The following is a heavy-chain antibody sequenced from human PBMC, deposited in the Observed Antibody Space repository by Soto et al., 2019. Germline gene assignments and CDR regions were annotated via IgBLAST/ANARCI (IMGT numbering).Heavy chain of an antibody. CDR3: ARAMASYDALDI. V-gene: IGHV3-11*01. CDR2: IRHSGDTI. J-gene: IGHJ3*02. CDR1: GFIFSDYY. D-gene: IGHD1-26*01. Sequence: QVQLVESGGGLVKPEGSLRLSCAASGFIFSDYYMSWIRQAPGKGLEWVSYIRHSGDTIFYADSVKGRFTISRVNAKNTLTLHMDSLRVEDTAVYYCARAMASYDALDIWGQGTMVTVSS.